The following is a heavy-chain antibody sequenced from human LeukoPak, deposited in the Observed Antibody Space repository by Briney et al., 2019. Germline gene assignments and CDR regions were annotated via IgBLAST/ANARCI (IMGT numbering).Heavy chain of an antibody. CDR2: IYPGGSDT. J-gene: IGHJ3*02. D-gene: IGHD6-19*01. Sequence: GESLKISCKGSGYSFTSYWIGWVRQMPGKGLEWMGIIYPGGSDTRYSPSFQGQVTISADKSISTAYLQWSSLKASDTAMYYCARRGVAVAGTGVAFDIWGQGTMVTVSS. V-gene: IGHV5-51*01. CDR1: GYSFTSYW. CDR3: ARRGVAVAGTGVAFDI.